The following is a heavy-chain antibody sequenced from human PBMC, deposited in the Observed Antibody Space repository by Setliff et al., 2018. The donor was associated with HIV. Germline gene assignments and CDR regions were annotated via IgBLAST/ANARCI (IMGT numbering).Heavy chain of an antibody. V-gene: IGHV1-69*13. CDR2: IHPIFGTT. D-gene: IGHD3-3*01. Sequence: SVKVSCKASGDTFSSYITAWVRQAPGQGLEWMGGIHPIFGTTNYARDFMGRVSITANESTNTAYMELSSLRSDDSAIYYCARGIPRGTVFGVVGYFDYWGQGTPVTSPQ. CDR1: GDTFSSYI. J-gene: IGHJ4*02. CDR3: ARGIPRGTVFGVVGYFDY.